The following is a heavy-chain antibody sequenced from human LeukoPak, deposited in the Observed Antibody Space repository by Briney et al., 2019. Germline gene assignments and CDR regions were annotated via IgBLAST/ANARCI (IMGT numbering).Heavy chain of an antibody. CDR3: ARNNSANYYDSSGPLLGDAFDI. CDR1: GGSFSSYA. J-gene: IGHJ3*02. CDR2: IIPIFGTA. Sequence: ASVKVSCKASGGSFSSYAISWVRQAPGQGLEWMGGIIPIFGTANYAQNFQGRVTITADESKSTAYMELSSLRSEDTDVYYCARNNSANYYDSSGPLLGDAFDIWGQGTMVTVSS. D-gene: IGHD3-22*01. V-gene: IGHV1-69*13.